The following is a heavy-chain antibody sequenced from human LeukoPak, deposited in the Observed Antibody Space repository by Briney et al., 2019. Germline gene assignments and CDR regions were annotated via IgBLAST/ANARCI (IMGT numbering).Heavy chain of an antibody. Sequence: GGSLRLSCAVSGFTFSSSYMSWVRQSPGKGLEWVAIIYTGGNTYYSDSVRGRFTISRDNSKNTLYLEMNGLKDEDTAVYYCVRDSYGTSWGQGTLVTVSS. CDR3: VRDSYGTS. CDR1: GFTFSSSY. J-gene: IGHJ5*02. CDR2: IYTGGNT. V-gene: IGHV3-66*01. D-gene: IGHD3-16*01.